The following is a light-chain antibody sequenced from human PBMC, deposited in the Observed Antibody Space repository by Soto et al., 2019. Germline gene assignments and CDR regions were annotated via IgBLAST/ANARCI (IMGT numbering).Light chain of an antibody. CDR3: QYLNSFPLT. Sequence: DIQKTKYPSSLSASSVDRVTIRCRASQSISSDLNWYQQKPGKAPKLLIYAASSLQSGVPSRFSGSGSGTDFSLTISSLQPEDVATYYCQYLNSFPLTFGGGTKVDIK. J-gene: IGKJ4*01. CDR1: QSISSD. CDR2: AAS. V-gene: IGKV1-39*01.